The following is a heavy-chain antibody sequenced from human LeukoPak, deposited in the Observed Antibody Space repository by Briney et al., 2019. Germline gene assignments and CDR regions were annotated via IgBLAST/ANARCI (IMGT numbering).Heavy chain of an antibody. Sequence: GGSLRLSCAVSGFKFSRYGMSWVRQAPGKGLEWVSGMSGSGDSTYSAVSVKGRFTISRDNAKNSLYLQMNSLRAEDTAVYYCARVRCSGGSCPYYYYYYYMDVWGKGTTVTVSS. CDR3: ARVRCSGGSCPYYYYYYYMDV. V-gene: IGHV3-23*01. D-gene: IGHD2-15*01. J-gene: IGHJ6*03. CDR1: GFKFSRYG. CDR2: MSGSGDST.